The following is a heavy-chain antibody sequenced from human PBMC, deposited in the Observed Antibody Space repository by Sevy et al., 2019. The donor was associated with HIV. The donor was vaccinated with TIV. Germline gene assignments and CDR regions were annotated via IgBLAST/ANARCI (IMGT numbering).Heavy chain of an antibody. V-gene: IGHV3-23*01. CDR1: GFTFSSNA. CDR3: AKDGSGSSYYFDY. CDR2: ISGSGGST. D-gene: IGHD3-10*01. J-gene: IGHJ4*02. Sequence: GGSLRLSCAASGFTFSSNAMSWVRQAPGKGLEWVSGISGSGGSTYYADSVKGRFTISRDNPKNTLYLQMNSLRGEDTAVYYCAKDGSGSSYYFDYWGRGILVTVSS.